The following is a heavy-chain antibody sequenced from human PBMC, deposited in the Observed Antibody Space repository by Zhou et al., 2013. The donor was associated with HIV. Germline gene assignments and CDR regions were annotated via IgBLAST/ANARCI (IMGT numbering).Heavy chain of an antibody. J-gene: IGHJ4*02. CDR2: INPTTGGT. V-gene: IGHV1-2*02. Sequence: QVQLVQSGAEVKKPGASVKVSCKASGYQFIDYYMHWVRQAPGQGLEWMGWINPTTGGTNYAHNFQGRVTMTRDTSIRTAYMELSSLKSDDTAFYYCARDRGSGWYIDYWGQGTVVTVSS. CDR1: GYQFIDYY. CDR3: ARDRGSGWYIDY. D-gene: IGHD6-19*01.